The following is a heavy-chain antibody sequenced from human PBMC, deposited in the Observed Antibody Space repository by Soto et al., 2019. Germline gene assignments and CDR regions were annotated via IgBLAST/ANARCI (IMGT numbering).Heavy chain of an antibody. CDR3: ARDRCSSTSCYNGYYYMDV. CDR2: ISAYNGNT. CDR1: GYTFTSYG. V-gene: IGHV1-18*01. J-gene: IGHJ6*03. D-gene: IGHD2-2*02. Sequence: ASVKVSCKASGYTFTSYGISWVRQAPGQGLEWMGWISAYNGNTNYAQKLQGRVTMTTDTSTSTAYMELRSLRSDDTAVYYCARDRCSSTSCYNGYYYMDVWGKGTTVTVSS.